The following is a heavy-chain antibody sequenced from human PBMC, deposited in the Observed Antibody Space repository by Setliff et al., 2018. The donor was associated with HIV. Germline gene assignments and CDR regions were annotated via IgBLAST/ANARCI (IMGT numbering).Heavy chain of an antibody. CDR3: ARIGCSGGEGPDP. CDR2: IDWDDDT. Sequence: SGPTLVNPTQTLTLTCTVSGFSLGTTGMCVSWIRQPPGKALEWLARIDWDDDTHYAASLKTRLTISKDTSKNQVVLTMTNMDPVDTATYYCARIGCSGGEGPDPWGQGTLVTVSS. J-gene: IGHJ5*02. D-gene: IGHD2-15*01. V-gene: IGHV2-70*11. CDR1: GFSLGTTGMC.